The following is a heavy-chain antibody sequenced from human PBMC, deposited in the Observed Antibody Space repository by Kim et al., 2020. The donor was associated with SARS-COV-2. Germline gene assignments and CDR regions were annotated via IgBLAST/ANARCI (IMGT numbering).Heavy chain of an antibody. Sequence: GGSLRLSCVASGFTFNSYGMHWVRQSPGKGLEWVAVISYDGDNIHYADSVKGRFTISRYNSNNMVYLQMNSLRAEDTAMYYCAKAELARETYYGSGSPFDYWGQGTLVTVSS. J-gene: IGHJ4*02. CDR2: ISYDGDNI. V-gene: IGHV3-30*18. CDR3: AKAELARETYYGSGSPFDY. D-gene: IGHD3-10*01. CDR1: GFTFNSYG.